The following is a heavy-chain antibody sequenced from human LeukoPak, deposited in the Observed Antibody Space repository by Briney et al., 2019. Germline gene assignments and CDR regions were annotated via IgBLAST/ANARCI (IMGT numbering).Heavy chain of an antibody. J-gene: IGHJ3*02. CDR3: ARDPEADAFDI. V-gene: IGHV4-30-4*01. CDR2: IYYSGST. Sequence: SETLSLTCTVSGGSISSGDYYWSWIRQPPGKGLEWIGYIYYSGSTYYNPSLKSRVTISVDTSKNQFSLKLSSVTAADTAVYYCARDPEADAFDIWGQGTMVTVSS. CDR1: GGSISSGDYY.